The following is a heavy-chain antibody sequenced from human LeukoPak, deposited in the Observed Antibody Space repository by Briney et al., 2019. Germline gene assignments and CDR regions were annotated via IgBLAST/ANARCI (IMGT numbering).Heavy chain of an antibody. D-gene: IGHD3-3*01. Sequence: SETLSLTCAVYGGSFSGYYWSWIRQPPGKGLEWIGEINHSGSTNYNPFLKSRVTISVDTSKNQFSLKLSSVTAADTAVYYCARLRITIFGVVTNPFDYWGQGTLVTVSS. J-gene: IGHJ4*02. CDR3: ARLRITIFGVVTNPFDY. CDR1: GGSFSGYY. CDR2: INHSGST. V-gene: IGHV4-34*01.